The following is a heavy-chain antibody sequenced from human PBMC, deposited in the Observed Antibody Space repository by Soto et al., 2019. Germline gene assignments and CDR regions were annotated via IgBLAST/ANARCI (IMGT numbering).Heavy chain of an antibody. Sequence: FETLSLTCSVSGGSISSYYWSWIRQPPGKGLEWIGYIYESGTTTYNPSLKSRLTISIDTSRNQFSLRLSSVTAADTAVYYCAREVQYWFDPWGQGALVTVSS. D-gene: IGHD1-1*01. J-gene: IGHJ5*02. CDR2: IYESGTT. CDR3: AREVQYWFDP. CDR1: GGSISSYY. V-gene: IGHV4-59*01.